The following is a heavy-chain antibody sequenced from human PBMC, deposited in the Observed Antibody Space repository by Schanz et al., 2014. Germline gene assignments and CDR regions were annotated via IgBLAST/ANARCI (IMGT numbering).Heavy chain of an antibody. J-gene: IGHJ6*03. Sequence: QARLVESGGGVVQPGRSLRLSCAASGFAFRSYAMHWVRQAPGKGLEWAALISHDGNNKHYVDSVEGRFTISRDNSKSMLFLEMSSLRAEDTAVYYCARVDSGYDAHLYYYYYYMDVWGKGTTVTVSS. CDR1: GFAFRSYA. CDR2: ISHDGNNK. V-gene: IGHV3-30-3*01. CDR3: ARVDSGYDAHLYYYYYYMDV. D-gene: IGHD5-12*01.